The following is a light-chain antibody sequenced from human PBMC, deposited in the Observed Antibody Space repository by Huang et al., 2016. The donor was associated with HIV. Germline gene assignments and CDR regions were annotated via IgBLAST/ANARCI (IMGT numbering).Light chain of an antibody. V-gene: IGKV3-15*01. J-gene: IGKJ1*01. CDR2: GAS. Sequence: EIVMTQSPATLSVSPGERATLSCRASQSVSSNLAWYQQKPGQAPGLLIYGASTRATGIPARFSCSGSGTEFTLTISSLQSEDFAVYYCQQYNNWPPTFGQGTKVEIK. CDR1: QSVSSN. CDR3: QQYNNWPPT.